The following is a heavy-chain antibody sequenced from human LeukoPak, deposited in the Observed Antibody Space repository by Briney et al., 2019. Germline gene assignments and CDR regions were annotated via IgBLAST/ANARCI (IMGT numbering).Heavy chain of an antibody. J-gene: IGHJ4*02. CDR2: INHSGST. V-gene: IGHV4-34*01. CDR1: GGSFSGYY. Sequence: TSETLSLTCAVYGGSFSGYYWSWIRQPPGKGLEWIGEINHSGSTNYNPSLKSRVTISVDTSKNQFSLKLSSVTAADTAVYYCARVRLPIDYWGQGTLVTVSS. CDR3: ARVRLPIDY. D-gene: IGHD2-15*01.